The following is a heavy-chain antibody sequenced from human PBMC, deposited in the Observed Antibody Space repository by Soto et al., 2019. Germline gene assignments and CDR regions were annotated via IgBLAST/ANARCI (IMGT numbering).Heavy chain of an antibody. V-gene: IGHV1-8*01. CDR2: MNPNSGNT. D-gene: IGHD3-3*01. Sequence: QVQLVQSGAEVKKPGASVKVSCKASGYTFTSYDINWVRQATGQGLEWMGWMNPNSGNTGYAQKLQGRVTMTRNTSISTAYMELSSLRSEDTSVYYCARQGYYDFWSGYYAFDYWGQGTLVTVSS. CDR1: GYTFTSYD. J-gene: IGHJ4*02. CDR3: ARQGYYDFWSGYYAFDY.